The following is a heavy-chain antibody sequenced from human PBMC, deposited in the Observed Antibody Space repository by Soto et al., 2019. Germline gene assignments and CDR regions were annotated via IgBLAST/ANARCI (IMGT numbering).Heavy chain of an antibody. Sequence: PGGSLRLCCAASGFTFSSYGMHWVRQAPGKGLEWVAVIWYDGSNKYYADSVKGRFTISRDNSKNTLYLQMNSLRAEDTAVYYCAMGEYSYGSNYYYYGMDVWGQGTTVTVSS. CDR3: AMGEYSYGSNYYYYGMDV. V-gene: IGHV3-33*01. CDR2: IWYDGSNK. D-gene: IGHD5-18*01. CDR1: GFTFSSYG. J-gene: IGHJ6*02.